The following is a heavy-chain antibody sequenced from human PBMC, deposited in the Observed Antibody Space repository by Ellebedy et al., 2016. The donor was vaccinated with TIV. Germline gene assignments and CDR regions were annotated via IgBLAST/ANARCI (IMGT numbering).Heavy chain of an antibody. J-gene: IGHJ5*02. CDR1: GYTFTNYG. CDR3: ARERWTAAGTGWFDP. D-gene: IGHD6-13*01. V-gene: IGHV1-18*01. CDR2: ISAYNGNR. Sequence: AASVKVSCKASGYTFTNYGISWVRQARGQGLEWMGWISAYNGNRTYEQKLQGRVTMTTDTSTTTAYMELRSLRSDYTAVYYCARERWTAAGTGWFDPWGQGTLVTVSS.